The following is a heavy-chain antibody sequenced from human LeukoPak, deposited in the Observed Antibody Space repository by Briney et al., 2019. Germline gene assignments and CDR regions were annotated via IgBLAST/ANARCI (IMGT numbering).Heavy chain of an antibody. Sequence: PGGSLRLSCAASGFTFSSYGMSWVRQAPGQGLGWVSAISTSGESTYYADSVKGHFTISRDNSKNTLYLQMNSLRAEDTAIYFCAKGSGNGYGSGPFDYWGQGTLVTVSS. CDR1: GFTFSSYG. J-gene: IGHJ4*02. CDR2: ISTSGEST. D-gene: IGHD3-10*01. V-gene: IGHV3-23*01. CDR3: AKGSGNGYGSGPFDY.